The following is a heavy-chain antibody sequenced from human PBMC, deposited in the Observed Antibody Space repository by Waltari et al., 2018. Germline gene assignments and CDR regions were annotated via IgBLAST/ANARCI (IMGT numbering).Heavy chain of an antibody. D-gene: IGHD3-22*01. Sequence: QVQLQESGPGLVKPSETLSLTCTVSGGSISSYYWSWIRQPAGKVMEWIGRIYTSGSTNYNPSLKSRVTMSVDTSKNQFSLKLSSVTAADTAVYYCARGFYYDSSGYYSLLSSWYFDLWGRGTLVTVSS. CDR2: IYTSGST. V-gene: IGHV4-4*07. J-gene: IGHJ2*01. CDR3: ARGFYYDSSGYYSLLSSWYFDL. CDR1: GGSISSYY.